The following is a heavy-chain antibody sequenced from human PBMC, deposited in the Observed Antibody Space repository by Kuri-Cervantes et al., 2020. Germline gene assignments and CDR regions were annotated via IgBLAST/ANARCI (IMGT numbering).Heavy chain of an antibody. D-gene: IGHD2-15*01. Sequence: GGSLRLSCAASGFTFSDYYMSWIRQAPGKGLEWASYISSSGSTIYYADSVKGRFTISRDNAKNSLYLQMNSLRAEDTAVYYCAGVVAASQAKLVWGQGTLVTVSS. V-gene: IGHV3-11*01. CDR3: AGVVAASQAKLV. CDR1: GFTFSDYY. J-gene: IGHJ4*02. CDR2: ISSSGSTI.